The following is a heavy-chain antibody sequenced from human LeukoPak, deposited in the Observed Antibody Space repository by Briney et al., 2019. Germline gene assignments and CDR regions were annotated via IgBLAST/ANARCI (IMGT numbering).Heavy chain of an antibody. Sequence: SVKVSCKPSGGTFSSYAISWVRQAPGQGLEWMGGIIPIFGTANYAQKFQGRVTITTDESTSTAYMELSSLRSEDTAVYYCAREGVNNWNDGITNWFDPWGQGTLVTVSS. CDR2: IIPIFGTA. J-gene: IGHJ5*02. CDR1: GGTFSSYA. CDR3: AREGVNNWNDGITNWFDP. V-gene: IGHV1-69*05. D-gene: IGHD1-20*01.